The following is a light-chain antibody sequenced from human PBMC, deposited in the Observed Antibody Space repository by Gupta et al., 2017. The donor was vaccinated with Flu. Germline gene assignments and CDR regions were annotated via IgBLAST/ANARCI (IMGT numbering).Light chain of an antibody. Sequence: QQHPGKAHKLMIYDGSKRPAGGPDRFSGSKSGNTASLTISGLQAEDEADYYCCSYAGSSRVFGGGTKLTVL. CDR3: CSYAGSSRV. J-gene: IGLJ3*02. V-gene: IGLV2-11*01. CDR2: DGS.